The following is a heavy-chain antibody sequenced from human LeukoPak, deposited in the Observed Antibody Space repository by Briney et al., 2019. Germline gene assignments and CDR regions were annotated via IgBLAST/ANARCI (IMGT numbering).Heavy chain of an antibody. Sequence: ASVKVSCKASGYSFTDYYIHWVRQAPGQGLEWMGRINPKSGGATYAQMIRGRVSMTTDIFISTAYMELNRLSSDDTAVYFCARSTSTYYYFDYWGHGSLVAVSS. V-gene: IGHV1-2*06. D-gene: IGHD2-2*01. CDR2: INPKSGGA. J-gene: IGHJ4*01. CDR1: GYSFTDYY. CDR3: ARSTSTYYYFDY.